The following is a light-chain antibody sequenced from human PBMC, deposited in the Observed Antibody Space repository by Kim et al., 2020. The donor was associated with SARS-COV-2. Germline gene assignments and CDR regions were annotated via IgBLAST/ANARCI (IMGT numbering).Light chain of an antibody. CDR1: QGVSNY. J-gene: IGKJ5*01. V-gene: IGKV3-11*01. Sequence: EIVLWQSPGTLSLSPGDRATLSCRASQGVSNYLAWYKQKPGQAPRLLIYEASKRAAGIPARFSGSGSGTDFTLTISRLEPGDSAVYFCQQRGSFGQGTRLEIK. CDR2: EAS. CDR3: QQRGS.